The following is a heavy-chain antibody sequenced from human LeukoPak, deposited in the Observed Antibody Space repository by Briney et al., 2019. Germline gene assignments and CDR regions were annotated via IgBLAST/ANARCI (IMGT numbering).Heavy chain of an antibody. V-gene: IGHV3-7*02. CDR1: GFTFSSYW. J-gene: IGHJ3*02. CDR3: ATARTKRDTDAFDI. CDR2: IKQDGSEI. D-gene: IGHD1-14*01. Sequence: GGSLRLSCAASGFTFSSYWMTWVRQAPGIGLEWVANIKQDGSEIYYVDSVKGRFTISRDNAKHSLYLQMNSLRAEDTAVYYCATARTKRDTDAFDIWGQGTMVTVSS.